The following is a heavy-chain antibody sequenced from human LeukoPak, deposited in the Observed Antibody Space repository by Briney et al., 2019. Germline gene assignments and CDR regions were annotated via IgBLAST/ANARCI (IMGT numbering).Heavy chain of an antibody. CDR2: ITYDGSKK. CDR1: GFPFSGYR. CDR3: ATEGAPGSSSWYSVAA. J-gene: IGHJ5*02. D-gene: IGHD6-13*01. Sequence: PWGSLGLSCAASGFPFSGYRMPWVRPAPGKGLEWVTTITYDGSKKSYADSVKGRFTVSRDNSQNTLYLQINSLTVEDSAVYYCATEGAPGSSSWYSVAAWGQGTLVTVSS. V-gene: IGHV3-30-3*01.